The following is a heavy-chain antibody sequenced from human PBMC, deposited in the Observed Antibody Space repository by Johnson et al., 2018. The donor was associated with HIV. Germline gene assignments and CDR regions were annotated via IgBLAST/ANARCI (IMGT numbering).Heavy chain of an antibody. Sequence: VQLVESGGGLVKPGGSLRLSCAASGFTDSSNYMSWVRQAPGKGLEWVGRIKRKSDGGTTDYAAPVKGRFTISRDDSNNTGYLQMNSLKSDDTDMYYCDTERGVSEWVRRPFDALDVWCQGTMVTGSS. CDR1: GFTDSSNY. CDR2: IKRKSDGGTT. J-gene: IGHJ3*01. D-gene: IGHD3-3*01. CDR3: DTERGVSEWVRRPFDALDV. V-gene: IGHV3-15*01.